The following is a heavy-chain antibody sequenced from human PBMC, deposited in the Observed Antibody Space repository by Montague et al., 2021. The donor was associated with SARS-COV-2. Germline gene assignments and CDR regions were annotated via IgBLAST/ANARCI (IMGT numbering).Heavy chain of an antibody. V-gene: IGHV4-34*01. Sequence: SETLSLTCAVYGGSFSGYYWSWIRQPPGKGLEWIGEINHSGCTNYNPSLKSRVTISVDTSKNQFSLKLSSVTAADTAVYYCARRNYYGSGSYYNSGFDPWGQGTLVTVSS. CDR3: ARRNYYGSGSYYNSGFDP. D-gene: IGHD3-10*01. J-gene: IGHJ5*02. CDR1: GGSFSGYY. CDR2: INHSGCT.